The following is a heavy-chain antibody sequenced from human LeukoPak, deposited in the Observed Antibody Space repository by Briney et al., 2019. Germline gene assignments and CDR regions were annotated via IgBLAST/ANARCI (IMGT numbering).Heavy chain of an antibody. CDR1: GYSISSGYY. Sequence: SETLSLTCTVSGYSISSGYYWGWIRQPPGKGLEWIGSIYHSGSTYYNPSLKSRVTISVDTSKNQFSLKLSSVTAADTAVYYCARDGEIYGGIYNWNYEVRRWFDPWGQGTLVTVSS. J-gene: IGHJ5*02. CDR3: ARDGEIYGGIYNWNYEVRRWFDP. V-gene: IGHV4-38-2*02. CDR2: IYHSGST. D-gene: IGHD1-7*01.